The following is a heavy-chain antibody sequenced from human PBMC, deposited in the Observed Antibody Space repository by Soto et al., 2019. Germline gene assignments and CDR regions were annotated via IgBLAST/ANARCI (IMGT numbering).Heavy chain of an antibody. CDR3: ARGLYSSSYGMDV. CDR2: IYYSGST. CDR1: GGSISSGGYY. D-gene: IGHD6-6*01. V-gene: IGHV4-31*03. Sequence: RSLTCTVSGGSISSGGYYWSWIRQHPGKGLEWIGYIYYSGSTYYNPSLKSRVTISVDTSKNQFSLKLSSVTAADTAVYYCARGLYSSSYGMDVWGQGTTVTVSS. J-gene: IGHJ6*02.